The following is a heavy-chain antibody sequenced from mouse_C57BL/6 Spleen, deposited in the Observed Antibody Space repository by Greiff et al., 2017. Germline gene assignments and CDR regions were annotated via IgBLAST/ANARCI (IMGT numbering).Heavy chain of an antibody. Sequence: VKLQESGAELARPGASVKLSCKASGYTFTSYGISWVKQRTGQGLEWIGEIYPRSGNTYYNEKFKGKATLTADKSSSTAYMELRSLTSEDSAVYFCARPQRGRTPYWYFDVWGTGTTVTVSS. CDR1: GYTFTSYG. CDR2: IYPRSGNT. J-gene: IGHJ1*03. V-gene: IGHV1-81*01. D-gene: IGHD4-1*02. CDR3: ARPQRGRTPYWYFDV.